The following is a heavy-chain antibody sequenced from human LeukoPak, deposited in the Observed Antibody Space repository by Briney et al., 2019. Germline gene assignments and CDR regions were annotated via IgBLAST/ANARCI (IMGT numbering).Heavy chain of an antibody. J-gene: IGHJ3*02. V-gene: IGHV5-51*01. CDR3: ARPRGGSYFFRSAFDI. D-gene: IGHD1-26*01. CDR1: GYRFTSYW. Sequence: GESLKISCKGSGYRFTSYWIGWVRQMPGKGLEWMGIIYPGDSDTRYSPSCQGQVTISADKSISTAYLQWSSLKASDTAMYYCARPRGGSYFFRSAFDIWGQGTMVTVSS. CDR2: IYPGDSDT.